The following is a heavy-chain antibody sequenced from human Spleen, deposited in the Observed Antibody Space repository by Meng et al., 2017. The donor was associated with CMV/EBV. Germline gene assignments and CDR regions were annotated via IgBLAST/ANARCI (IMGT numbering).Heavy chain of an antibody. J-gene: IGHJ6*02. Sequence: GGSLRLSCTASGFTFGDYAMSWVRQAPGKGLEWVSSISSSSTYIYYGDSMKGRFTISRDNAKNSLYLQMNTLRAEDTAVYYCARDQVAGRAFLYGVDVWGQGTTVTVSS. CDR2: ISSSSTYI. CDR1: GFTFGDYA. D-gene: IGHD6-19*01. V-gene: IGHV3-21*01. CDR3: ARDQVAGRAFLYGVDV.